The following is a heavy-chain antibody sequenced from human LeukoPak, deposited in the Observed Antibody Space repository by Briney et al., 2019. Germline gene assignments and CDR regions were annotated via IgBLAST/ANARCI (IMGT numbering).Heavy chain of an antibody. CDR2: ISAYNGNT. V-gene: IGHV1-18*01. CDR1: GYTFTSYG. D-gene: IGHD6-19*01. CDR3: ARGGIFIVVTGTFDY. Sequence: ASVKVSCKASGYTFTSYGISWVRQAPGQGLEWMGWISAYNGNTNYAQKLQGRVTMTTDTSTSTAYMELRSLRSDDTAVYYCARGGIFIVVTGTFDYWGQGTLVTVSS. J-gene: IGHJ4*02.